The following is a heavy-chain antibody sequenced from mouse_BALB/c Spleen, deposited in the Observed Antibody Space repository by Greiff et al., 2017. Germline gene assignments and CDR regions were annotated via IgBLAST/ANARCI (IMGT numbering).Heavy chain of an antibody. D-gene: IGHD2-4*01. CDR3: ARWGDYEDRYFDV. J-gene: IGHJ1*01. CDR2: IYPGSGNT. CDR1: GYTFTDYY. Sequence: QVQLQQSGAELARPGASVKLSCKASGYTFTDYYINWVKQRTGQGLEWIGEIYPGSGNTYYNEKFKGKATLTADKSSSTAYMQLSSLTSEDSAVYFCARWGDYEDRYFDVWGAGTTVTVSS. V-gene: IGHV1-77*01.